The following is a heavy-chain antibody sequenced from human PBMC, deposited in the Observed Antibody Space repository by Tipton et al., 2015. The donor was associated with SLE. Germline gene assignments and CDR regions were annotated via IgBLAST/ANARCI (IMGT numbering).Heavy chain of an antibody. Sequence: QVQLVQSGAEVKKPGASVKVSCKAFGYSFTNYDINWVRQATGQGLEWMGRMNPNSGDTAYAQTFQGRVTMTRDTSITTAYMELSSLRSEDTAVYYCARDYGDGVSLRYWGQGTLVTVSS. CDR1: GYSFTNYD. CDR3: ARDYGDGVSLRY. D-gene: IGHD4-17*01. CDR2: MNPNSGDT. J-gene: IGHJ4*02. V-gene: IGHV1-8*02.